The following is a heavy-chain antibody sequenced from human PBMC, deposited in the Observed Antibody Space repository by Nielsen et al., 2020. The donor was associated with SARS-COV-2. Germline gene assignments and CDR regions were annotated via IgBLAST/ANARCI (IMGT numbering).Heavy chain of an antibody. Sequence: GESMKISCAASGFPFSSYDMNWVRQAPGKALEWLSYLGGNGRNIFYADSGKGRVTISRDNAENSLSLQMNSLRAEETAEEYCARESVTGTDAFDIWGQGTVVTVSS. CDR2: LGGNGRNI. J-gene: IGHJ3*02. D-gene: IGHD6-19*01. CDR1: GFPFSSYD. V-gene: IGHV3-48*03. CDR3: ARESVTGTDAFDI.